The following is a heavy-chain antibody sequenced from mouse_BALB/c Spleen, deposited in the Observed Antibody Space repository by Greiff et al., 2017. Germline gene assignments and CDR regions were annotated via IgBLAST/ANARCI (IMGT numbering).Heavy chain of an antibody. J-gene: IGHJ4*01. D-gene: IGHD2-4*01. V-gene: IGHV14-3*02. CDR2: IDPANGNT. CDR3: ARWGDYDEGYAMDY. Sequence: EVQLVESGAELVKPGASVKLSCTASGFNIKDTYMHWVKQRPEQGLEWIGRIDPANGNTKYDPKFQGKATITADTSSNTAYLQLSSLTSEDTAVYYCARWGDYDEGYAMDYWGQGTSVTVSS. CDR1: GFNIKDTY.